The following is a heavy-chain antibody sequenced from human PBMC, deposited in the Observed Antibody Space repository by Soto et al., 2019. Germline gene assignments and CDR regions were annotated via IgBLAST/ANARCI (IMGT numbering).Heavy chain of an antibody. Sequence: PSETLSLTCTVSGGSISSYYWSWIRQPPGKGLEWIGYIYYSGSTNYNPSLKSRVTISVDTSKNQFSLKLSSVTAADTAVYYCARGGAYSSSLGNFDYWGQGTLDTVS. CDR1: GGSISSYY. J-gene: IGHJ4*02. D-gene: IGHD6-6*01. CDR2: IYYSGST. CDR3: ARGGAYSSSLGNFDY. V-gene: IGHV4-59*01.